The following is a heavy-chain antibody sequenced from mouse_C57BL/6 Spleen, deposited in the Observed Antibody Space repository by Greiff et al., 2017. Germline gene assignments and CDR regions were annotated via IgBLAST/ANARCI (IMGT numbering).Heavy chain of an antibody. V-gene: IGHV2-6-1*01. CDR2: IWSDGST. D-gene: IGHD2-5*01. Sequence: VKVVESGPGLVAPSQSLSITCTVSGFSLTSYGVHWVRQPPGKGLEWLVVIWSDGSTTYNSALKSRLSISKDNSKSQVFLKMNSLQTDDTAMYYCARHYSNYGYFDVWGTGTTVTVSS. CDR1: GFSLTSYG. J-gene: IGHJ1*03. CDR3: ARHYSNYGYFDV.